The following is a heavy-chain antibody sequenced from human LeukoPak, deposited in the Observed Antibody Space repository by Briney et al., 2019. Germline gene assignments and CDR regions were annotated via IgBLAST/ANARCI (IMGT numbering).Heavy chain of an antibody. CDR2: IGIRGDT. J-gene: IGHJ4*02. CDR1: GFTFIDYD. Sequence: GGSLRLSCAASGFTFIDYDMHWVRQVIGKGLEWVSAIGIRGDTHYSGSVKGRFTISRENAESSLYLQMNSLRAEDTAVYYCARGGIQVSGIDEFDYWGQGTLVSVSS. D-gene: IGHD6-19*01. V-gene: IGHV3-13*01. CDR3: ARGGIQVSGIDEFDY.